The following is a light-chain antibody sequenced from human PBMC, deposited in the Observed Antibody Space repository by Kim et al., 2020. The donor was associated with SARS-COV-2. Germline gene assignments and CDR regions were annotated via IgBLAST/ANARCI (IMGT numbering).Light chain of an antibody. Sequence: ASVGDRATISGRASQGISNYLAWYRQKPGQIPRLLICAVSALQAGVPSRFSGSGAGTDFTLTISSRQPEDVATYDCQKYDTAPCTFGPGTKVDIK. J-gene: IGKJ3*01. CDR3: QKYDTAPCT. CDR1: QGISNY. CDR2: AVS. V-gene: IGKV1-27*01.